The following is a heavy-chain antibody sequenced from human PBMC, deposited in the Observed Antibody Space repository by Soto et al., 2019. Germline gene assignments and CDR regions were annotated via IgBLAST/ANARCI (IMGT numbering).Heavy chain of an antibody. V-gene: IGHV3-33*01. CDR1: GFTFSSYG. CDR2: IWYDGSNK. Sequence: GGSLRPSCAASGFTFSSYGMHWGRQAPGKGLEWVAVIWYDGSNKYYAGSVKGRFTISRDNSKNQFSLQLSSVIPEDTAVYYCAGMQEGALAFWGQGTLVTVSS. CDR3: AGMQEGALAF. D-gene: IGHD1-26*01. J-gene: IGHJ4*02.